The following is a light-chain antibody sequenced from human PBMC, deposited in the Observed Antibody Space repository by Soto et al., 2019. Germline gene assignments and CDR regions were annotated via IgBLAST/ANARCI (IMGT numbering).Light chain of an antibody. V-gene: IGLV2-14*01. J-gene: IGLJ1*01. CDR2: EVS. Sequence: QSVLTQPASVSGSPGLSITISCTGTSSDVGGYNYVSWYQQHPGKAPKLLIYEVSNRPSGVSNRFSGSKSGNTASLTISGLQAEDEADYYCSSYTSSSPYVFGTGTKVTVL. CDR3: SSYTSSSPYV. CDR1: SSDVGGYNY.